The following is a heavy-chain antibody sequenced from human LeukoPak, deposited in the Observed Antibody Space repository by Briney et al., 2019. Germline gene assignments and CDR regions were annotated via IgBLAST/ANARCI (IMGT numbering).Heavy chain of an antibody. CDR3: ARDVERYSGTYAFDI. D-gene: IGHD1-26*01. J-gene: IGHJ3*02. CDR1: GFTFSSYS. V-gene: IGHV3-21*01. Sequence: GGSLRLSCAASGFTFSSYSMNWVRQAPGKGLEWVSSISNSSSYIYYADSVKGRFTISRDNAKNSLYLQMNSLRAEDTAVYYCARDVERYSGTYAFDIWGQGTMVTVSS. CDR2: ISNSSSYI.